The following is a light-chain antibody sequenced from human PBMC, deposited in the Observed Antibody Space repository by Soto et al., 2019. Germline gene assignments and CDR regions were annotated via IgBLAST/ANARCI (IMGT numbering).Light chain of an antibody. V-gene: IGKV3-15*01. CDR3: QPYDNWPPYT. Sequence: EIVMTQSPATLSVSPGERAALSCRASQSIRSYLAWYQQKPGQAPRLLIYGASTRATGIPARFSGSGSGTEFTLTISSPQSEDFALYYCQPYDNWPPYTFGQGTKLEIK. CDR1: QSIRSY. J-gene: IGKJ2*01. CDR2: GAS.